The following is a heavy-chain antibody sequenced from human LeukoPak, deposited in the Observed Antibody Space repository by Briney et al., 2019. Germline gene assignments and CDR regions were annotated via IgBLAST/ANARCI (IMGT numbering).Heavy chain of an antibody. Sequence: GGSLRLSCAASGFTVSSNYMSWVRQAPGKGLEWVSVIYSGGSTYYADSVKGRFTISRDNSKNTLYLQMNSLRAEDTAVYYCARRRLGFTMVRLNWFDPWGQGTLVTVSS. V-gene: IGHV3-66*04. D-gene: IGHD3-10*01. J-gene: IGHJ5*02. CDR1: GFTVSSNY. CDR2: IYSGGST. CDR3: ARRRLGFTMVRLNWFDP.